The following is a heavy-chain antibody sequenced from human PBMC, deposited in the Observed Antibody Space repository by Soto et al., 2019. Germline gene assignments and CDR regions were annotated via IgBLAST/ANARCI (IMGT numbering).Heavy chain of an antibody. D-gene: IGHD3-22*01. CDR3: ATEYYYNSSGYYSIYYGMDV. J-gene: IGHJ6*02. V-gene: IGHV3-30*03. CDR1: GFTYSSYG. CDR2: ISYDGSNK. Sequence: QVQLVESGGGVVQPGRSLRLSCAASGFTYSSYGMHWVRQAPGKGLEWVAVISYDGSNKYYADSVKGRFTISRDNSKNTLYLQMNSLRAEDTAVYYCATEYYYNSSGYYSIYYGMDVRGQGTTVTVSS.